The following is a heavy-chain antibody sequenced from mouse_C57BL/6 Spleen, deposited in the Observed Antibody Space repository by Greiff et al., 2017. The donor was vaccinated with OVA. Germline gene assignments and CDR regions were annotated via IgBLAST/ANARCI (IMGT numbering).Heavy chain of an antibody. CDR1: GYTFTDYY. CDR3: ARGITTVPWFAY. CDR2: IYPGSGNT. J-gene: IGHJ3*01. Sequence: VQGVESGAELVRPGASVKLSCKASGYTFTDYYINWVKQRPGQGLEWIARIYPGSGNTYYNEKFKGKATLTAEKSSSTAYMQLSSLTSADSAVYFCARGITTVPWFAYWGQGTLVTVSA. D-gene: IGHD1-1*01. V-gene: IGHV1-76*01.